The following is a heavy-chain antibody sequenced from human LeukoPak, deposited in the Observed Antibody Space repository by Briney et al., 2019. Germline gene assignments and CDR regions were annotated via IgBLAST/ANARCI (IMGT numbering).Heavy chain of an antibody. CDR3: ARRVDYYYYYYMDV. V-gene: IGHV4-59*01. CDR1: GGSISSYY. Sequence: PSETLSLTCTVSGGSISSYYWSWIWQPPGKGLEWIGYIYYSGSTNYNPSLKSRVTISVDTSKNQFSLKLSSVTAADTAVYHCARRVDYYYYYYMDVWGRGTTVTVSS. J-gene: IGHJ6*03. CDR2: IYYSGST.